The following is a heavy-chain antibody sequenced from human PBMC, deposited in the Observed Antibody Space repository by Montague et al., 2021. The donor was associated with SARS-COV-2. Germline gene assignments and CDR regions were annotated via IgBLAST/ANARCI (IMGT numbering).Heavy chain of an antibody. Sequence: SETLSLTCTVPGGSVSSRSYYWGWIRQPPGKGLEWIGSIYYSGSTHYNPSLKSRVTISVDTSKNQFSLKLSSVTAADTAVYYCARRGDYGGPRFDYWGQGTLVSVSS. CDR1: GGSVSSRSYY. CDR2: IYYSGST. V-gene: IGHV4-39*01. J-gene: IGHJ4*02. D-gene: IGHD4-23*01. CDR3: ARRGDYGGPRFDY.